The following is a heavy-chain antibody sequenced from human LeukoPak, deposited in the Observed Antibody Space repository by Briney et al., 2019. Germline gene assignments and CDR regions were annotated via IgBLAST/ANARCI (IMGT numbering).Heavy chain of an antibody. D-gene: IGHD1-26*01. Sequence: SETLSLTCTVSRGSISSYDWSWIRQPAGKGLERIGRIYTSGSSNYNPSLKSRVTMSVDTSKNQFSLKLSSVTAADTAVYYCARDGSYSHFDFWGQGTLVTVSS. CDR2: IYTSGSS. V-gene: IGHV4-4*07. CDR1: RGSISSYD. CDR3: ARDGSYSHFDF. J-gene: IGHJ4*02.